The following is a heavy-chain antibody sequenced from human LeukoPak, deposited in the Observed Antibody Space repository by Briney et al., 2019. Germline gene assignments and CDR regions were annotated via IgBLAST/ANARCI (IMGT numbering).Heavy chain of an antibody. D-gene: IGHD2-15*01. J-gene: IGHJ2*01. Sequence: GGSLRLSCAASGFTFDDYAMSWVRQAPGKGLEWVSGINWSGVSTGYADSVKGRFTISRDNTKNSLFLQLNSLRAEDTAFYYCAKGKDTLNPYWYFDVWGRGTLVTVSS. CDR3: AKGKDTLNPYWYFDV. CDR2: INWSGVST. CDR1: GFTFDDYA. V-gene: IGHV3-20*04.